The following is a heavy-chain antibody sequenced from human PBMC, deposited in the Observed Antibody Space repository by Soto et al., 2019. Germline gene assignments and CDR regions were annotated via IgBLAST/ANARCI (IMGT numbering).Heavy chain of an antibody. Sequence: GGSLRLSCAASGFTFSSYSMNWVRQAPGKGLEWVSSISSSSSYIYYAGSVKGRFTISRDNAKNSLYLQMNSLRAEDTAVYYCARGNSSRTYYYYYGMDGWGQGPTVTVAS. V-gene: IGHV3-21*01. CDR3: ARGNSSRTYYYYYGMDG. D-gene: IGHD6-13*01. CDR2: ISSSSSYI. CDR1: GFTFSSYS. J-gene: IGHJ6*02.